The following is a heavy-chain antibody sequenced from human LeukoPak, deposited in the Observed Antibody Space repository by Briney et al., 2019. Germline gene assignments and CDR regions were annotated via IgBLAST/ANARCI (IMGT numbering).Heavy chain of an antibody. Sequence: GGSLRLSCAASGFTFDDYAMHWVRQAPGKGLEWGSLISGDGGSTYYADSVKGRFTISRDNSKTSLYLQMNSLRTADTALYYCAKAGSSDYWGQGTLVTVSS. J-gene: IGHJ4*02. CDR2: ISGDGGST. CDR3: AKAGSSDY. CDR1: GFTFDDYA. V-gene: IGHV3-43*02. D-gene: IGHD6-13*01.